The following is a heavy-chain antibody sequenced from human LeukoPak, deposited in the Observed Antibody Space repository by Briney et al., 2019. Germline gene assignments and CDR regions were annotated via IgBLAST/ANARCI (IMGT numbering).Heavy chain of an antibody. Sequence: PSETLSLTCTVSGGSISNTNWWSWVCQPPGQGLEWIGEISLTGLTHYNPSLESRVTVSLDKSKNQLSLNLTSVTAADTAVYYCSRENGAFSPFGYWGQGTLVTVLS. CDR3: SRENGAFSPFGY. CDR1: GGSISNTNW. CDR2: ISLTGLT. J-gene: IGHJ4*02. V-gene: IGHV4-4*02. D-gene: IGHD2-8*01.